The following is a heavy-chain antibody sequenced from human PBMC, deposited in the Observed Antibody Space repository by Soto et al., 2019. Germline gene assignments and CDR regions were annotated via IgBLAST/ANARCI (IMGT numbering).Heavy chain of an antibody. V-gene: IGHV1-3*01. CDR3: ARDFLVAGAFDI. J-gene: IGHJ3*02. D-gene: IGHD2-8*02. Sequence: AFAKVSCKASGYTFTSYAMHWVPQAPGQRLEGMGWINAGNANTKYSQKFQGRVTITRDTSASTAYMELSSLRSEDTAVYYCARDFLVAGAFDIWGQGTMVTVSS. CDR2: INAGNANT. CDR1: GYTFTSYA.